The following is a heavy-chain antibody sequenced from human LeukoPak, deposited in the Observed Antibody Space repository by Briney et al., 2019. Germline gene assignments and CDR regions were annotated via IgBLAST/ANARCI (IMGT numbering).Heavy chain of an antibody. CDR2: ISAYNGNT. J-gene: IGHJ4*02. CDR3: ARDHMTTVTTGY. Sequence: ASVKVSCKASGYTFTSYGISWVRQAPGQGLEWMGWISAYNGNTNYAQKLQGRVTMTTDTSTSTAYMELRSLRSDDTAVYYRARDHMTTVTTGYWGQGTLVTVSS. D-gene: IGHD4-17*01. V-gene: IGHV1-18*01. CDR1: GYTFTSYG.